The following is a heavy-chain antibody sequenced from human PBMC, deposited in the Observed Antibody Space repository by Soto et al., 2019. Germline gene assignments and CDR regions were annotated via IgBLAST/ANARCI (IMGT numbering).Heavy chain of an antibody. CDR1: GFTFSSYW. J-gene: IGHJ6*04. CDR2: IKQDGSEK. CDR3: ARDDRYCSGGSCYVLDLDV. D-gene: IGHD2-15*01. V-gene: IGHV3-7*01. Sequence: PGGSLRLSCAASGFTFSSYWMSWVRQAPGKGLEWVANIKQDGSEKYYVDSVKGRFTISRDNAKNSLYLQMNSLRAEDTAVYYCARDDRYCSGGSCYVLDLDVWGKGTTVTVSS.